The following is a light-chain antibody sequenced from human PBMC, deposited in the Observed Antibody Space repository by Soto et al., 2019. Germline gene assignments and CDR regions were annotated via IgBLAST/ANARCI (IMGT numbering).Light chain of an antibody. V-gene: IGLV2-14*03. J-gene: IGLJ3*02. CDR1: RSDVGGYNY. Sequence: QSALTQPASVSGFPGQSITISCTGSRSDVGGYNYVSWYQQHPAKAPKMIIYDVTSRPSGVSYRFSGSKSGNTASLTISGLQAEDEADYYCSSFTTVNTFVVFGGGTQPTVL. CDR3: SSFTTVNTFVV. CDR2: DVT.